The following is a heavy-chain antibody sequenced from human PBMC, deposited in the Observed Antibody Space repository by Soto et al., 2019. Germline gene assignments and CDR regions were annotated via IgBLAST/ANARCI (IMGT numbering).Heavy chain of an antibody. CDR2: ISSSGGST. V-gene: IGHV3-23*01. CDR3: AKFSYDSSGNLFYY. D-gene: IGHD3-22*01. J-gene: IGHJ4*02. Sequence: GGSLRLSCAASGFTFSSYAMSWVRQAPGKGLEWVSAISSSGGSTYYADSVKGRFTISRDNSKNTLYLQMNSLRAEDTAVYYCAKFSYDSSGNLFYYWGQGTLVTVSS. CDR1: GFTFSSYA.